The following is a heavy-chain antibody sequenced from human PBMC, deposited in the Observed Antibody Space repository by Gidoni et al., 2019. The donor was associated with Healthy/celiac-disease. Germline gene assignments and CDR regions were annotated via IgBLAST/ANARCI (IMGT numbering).Heavy chain of an antibody. CDR2: ISSSGSTI. J-gene: IGHJ4*02. D-gene: IGHD4-17*01. CDR3: ARDAPSLDYGDYGVDY. CDR1: GFTFSDYY. V-gene: IGHV3-11*01. Sequence: QVQLVESGGGLVKPGGSMRLSCAASGFTFSDYYMSWIRQAPGKGLEWFSYISSSGSTIYYADSVNGRFTISRDNAKNSLYLQMNSLRAEDTAVYYCARDAPSLDYGDYGVDYWGQGTLVTVSS.